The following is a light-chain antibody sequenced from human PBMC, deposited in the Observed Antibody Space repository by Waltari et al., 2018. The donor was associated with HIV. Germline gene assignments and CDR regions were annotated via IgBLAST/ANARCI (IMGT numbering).Light chain of an antibody. CDR3: SSFVDRDGFYVL. CDR2: AFN. Sequence: QSALTQPPSASGSPGQSVTLSCTGSNNDIGSYDYVSWYQVNTCKAPKLVIFAFNKRALGVADRFSGSKSSNTAFLTVSGRQSEDEADYYVSSFVDRDGFYVLFGGGTRLTVL. J-gene: IGLJ2*01. V-gene: IGLV2-8*01. CDR1: NNDIGSYDY.